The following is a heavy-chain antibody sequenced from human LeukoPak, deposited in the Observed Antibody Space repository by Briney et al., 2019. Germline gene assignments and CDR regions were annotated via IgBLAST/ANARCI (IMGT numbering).Heavy chain of an antibody. Sequence: GGSLRLSCAAFGFTFSSYSMNWVRQAPGKGLEWVSSISSSSTYTYYADSVKGRFTISKDNAKNSLYLQMNSLRAEDTAVYYCARDAGYSSSCYYYWGQGTLVTVSS. CDR2: ISSSSTYT. V-gene: IGHV3-21*01. CDR1: GFTFSSYS. J-gene: IGHJ4*02. D-gene: IGHD6-13*01. CDR3: ARDAGYSSSCYYY.